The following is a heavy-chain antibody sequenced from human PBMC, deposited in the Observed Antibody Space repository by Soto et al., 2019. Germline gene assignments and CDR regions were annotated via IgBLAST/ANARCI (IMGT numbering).Heavy chain of an antibody. CDR3: AKAGFSSGWSPSYFDY. D-gene: IGHD6-19*01. CDR1: GFTFSSYA. V-gene: IGHV3-23*01. CDR2: MSGTGGST. J-gene: IGHJ4*02. Sequence: EVQLLESGGGLVQPGRSLRLSCAASGFTFSSYAMNWVRQAPGKGLEWVSAMSGTGGSTYYADSVKGRFTISRDNSKNTLYLQMNSLRVEDTAVCYCAKAGFSSGWSPSYFDYWGQGTLGTVSS.